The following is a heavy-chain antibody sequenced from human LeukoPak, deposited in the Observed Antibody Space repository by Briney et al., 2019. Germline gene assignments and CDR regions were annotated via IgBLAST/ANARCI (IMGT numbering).Heavy chain of an antibody. V-gene: IGHV4-34*01. CDR1: GGSFSGYY. J-gene: IGHJ4*02. D-gene: IGHD3-9*01. Sequence: SETLSLTCAVYGGSFSGYYWSWIRQPPGKGLEWIGEINHSGSTNYNPSLKSRVTISVDTSKSQFSLKLSSVTAADTAVYYCARHDTLTGFDYWGQGTLVTVSS. CDR3: ARHDTLTGFDY. CDR2: INHSGST.